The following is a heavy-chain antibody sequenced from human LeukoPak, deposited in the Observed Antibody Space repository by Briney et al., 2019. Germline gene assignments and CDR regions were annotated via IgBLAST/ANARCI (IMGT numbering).Heavy chain of an antibody. CDR2: MYYSGST. Sequence: PSETLSLTCTVSGGSITSSSYYWGWIRQPPGKGLEWIGSMYYSGSTYYNPSLKSRVAISADTSKHQFSLKLSSVTAADTAVYYCARHEWRSPFDYWGQGTLVTVSS. D-gene: IGHD2-8*01. CDR1: GGSITSSSYY. V-gene: IGHV4-39*01. J-gene: IGHJ4*02. CDR3: ARHEWRSPFDY.